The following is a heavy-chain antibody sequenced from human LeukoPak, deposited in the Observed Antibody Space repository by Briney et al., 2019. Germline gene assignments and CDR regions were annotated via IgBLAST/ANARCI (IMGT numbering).Heavy chain of an antibody. CDR1: GFTFGDYV. Sequence: GGSLRLSCTASGFTFGDYVMSWFRQAPGKGLEWVGFVRSKAYGETTEYAASAKGRFIISRDDSKSIAYLQMYSLKTEDTAIYYCTRGSDTIFGVSRDGFDYWGQGTLVTVSS. CDR2: VRSKAYGETT. J-gene: IGHJ4*02. CDR3: TRGSDTIFGVSRDGFDY. D-gene: IGHD3-3*01. V-gene: IGHV3-49*03.